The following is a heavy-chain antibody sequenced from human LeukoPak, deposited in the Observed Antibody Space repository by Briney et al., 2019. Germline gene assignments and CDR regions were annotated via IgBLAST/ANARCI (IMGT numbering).Heavy chain of an antibody. D-gene: IGHD3-22*01. V-gene: IGHV1-69*04. Sequence: SVKVSCKASGGTYAITWVRQAPGQGLEWMGRIIPILGLTTNAQKFQGRLTISADKSKSTAYMELSSLRSEDTAVSFCARVRESSEGLDYWGQGTLVTVSS. CDR3: ARVRESSEGLDY. CDR2: IIPILGLT. CDR1: GGTYA. J-gene: IGHJ4*02.